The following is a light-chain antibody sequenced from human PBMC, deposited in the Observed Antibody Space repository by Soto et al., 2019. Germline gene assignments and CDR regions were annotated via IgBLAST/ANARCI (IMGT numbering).Light chain of an antibody. CDR3: QQFSSPPFFP. Sequence: EIVLTQSPATLSLSPGERATLSCRASQSVSSYLLWYQQKPGQAPRLLIYDASNRASGTPARFSGSGSETDFTLTISSLEPEDFAVYYCQQFSSPPFFPFGQGTKVEIK. CDR2: DAS. V-gene: IGKV3-11*01. CDR1: QSVSSY. J-gene: IGKJ2*01.